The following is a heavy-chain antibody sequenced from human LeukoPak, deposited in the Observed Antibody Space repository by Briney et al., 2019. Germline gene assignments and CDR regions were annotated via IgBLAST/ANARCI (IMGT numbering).Heavy chain of an antibody. J-gene: IGHJ5*02. V-gene: IGHV4-30-4*07. CDR2: IHDSGST. CDR1: GDSISSGGYL. CDR3: ARVVAAAGNNWFDP. D-gene: IGHD6-13*01. Sequence: SETLSLTCAVSGDSISSGGYLWSWIRQTPGKGLEWIAYIHDSGSTYNNPSLKSRLIISIDTSKNQFSLKLNSVTAADTAVYYCARVVAAAGNNWFDPWGQGTLVTVSS.